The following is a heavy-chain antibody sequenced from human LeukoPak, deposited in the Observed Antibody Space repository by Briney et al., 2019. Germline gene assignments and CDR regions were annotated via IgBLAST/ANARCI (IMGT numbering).Heavy chain of an antibody. Sequence: PAGSLRLSCAASGFTFSSYSMNWVRQAPGKGLEWVSYISSSSSTIYYADSVKGRFTISRDNAKNSLYLQMNSLRDEDTAVYYCAREWDIVVVPAANNLVYYGMDVWGQGTTVTVSS. D-gene: IGHD2-2*01. V-gene: IGHV3-48*02. CDR1: GFTFSSYS. J-gene: IGHJ6*02. CDR2: ISSSSSTI. CDR3: AREWDIVVVPAANNLVYYGMDV.